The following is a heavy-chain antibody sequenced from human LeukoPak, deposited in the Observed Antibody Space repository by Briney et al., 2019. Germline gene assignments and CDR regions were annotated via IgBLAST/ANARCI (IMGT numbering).Heavy chain of an antibody. CDR1: GGSVSSYY. Sequence: SETLSLTCTVSGGSVSSYYWSWIRQPPGKGLEWIGYIYYGGSTYSNPSLKGRGAISLDTSKNQFSLKLNSVTAADTAVYYCARASYSGTYPGGYRGQGALVTVSS. V-gene: IGHV4-59*02. D-gene: IGHD1-26*01. CDR3: ARASYSGTYPGGY. J-gene: IGHJ4*02. CDR2: IYYGGST.